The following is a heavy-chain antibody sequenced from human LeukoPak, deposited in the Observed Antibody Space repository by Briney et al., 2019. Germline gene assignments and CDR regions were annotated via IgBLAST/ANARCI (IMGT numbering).Heavy chain of an antibody. CDR2: ISAYNGNT. Sequence: SVKVSCKASGYTFTSYGISWVRQAPGQGLEWMGWISAYNGNTNYAQKLQGRVAMTTDTSTSTAYMELRSLRSDDTAVYYCARDEEGEPNLDYWGQGTLVTVSS. CDR3: ARDEEGEPNLDY. D-gene: IGHD3-16*01. J-gene: IGHJ4*02. V-gene: IGHV1-18*01. CDR1: GYTFTSYG.